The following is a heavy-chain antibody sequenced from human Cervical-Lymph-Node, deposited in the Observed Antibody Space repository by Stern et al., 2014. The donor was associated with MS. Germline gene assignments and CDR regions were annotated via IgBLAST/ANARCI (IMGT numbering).Heavy chain of an antibody. CDR3: ARPWGFGELRDAFDI. CDR1: GYSLTSYW. CDR2: IYPGDSDT. J-gene: IGHJ3*02. V-gene: IGHV5-51*01. D-gene: IGHD3-10*01. Sequence: EVQLVESGAEVKKPGESLKISCKGSGYSLTSYWIGWVRQMPGKGLEWMGIIYPGDSDTRYSPSFQGQVTISADKSISTAYLQWSSRKASDTAMYYCARPWGFGELRDAFDIWGQGTMVTVSS.